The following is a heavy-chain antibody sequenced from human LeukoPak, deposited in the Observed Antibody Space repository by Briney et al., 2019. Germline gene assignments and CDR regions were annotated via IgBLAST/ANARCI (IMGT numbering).Heavy chain of an antibody. D-gene: IGHD1-26*01. CDR1: GFSFNTYG. CDR3: ARMSGSHIDY. CDR2: ISYDGKNK. J-gene: IGHJ4*02. Sequence: GGSPRLSCAASGFSFNTYGAHWIRQAPGKRLDWVAAISYDGKNKYYADSVKGRFTISRDNSKNTLDLQMDSLGAEDTAVYYCARMSGSHIDYWGQGTLVTVSS. V-gene: IGHV3-30*03.